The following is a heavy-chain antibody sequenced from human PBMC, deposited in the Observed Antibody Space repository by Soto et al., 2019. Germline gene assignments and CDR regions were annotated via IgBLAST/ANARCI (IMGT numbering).Heavy chain of an antibody. CDR3: ARLVMRTSPFLEWLHDAFDI. CDR2: INAGNGNT. CDR1: GYTFTSYA. J-gene: IGHJ3*02. V-gene: IGHV1-3*01. Sequence: ASVKVSCKASGYTFTSYAMHWVRQAPGQRLEWMGWINAGNGNTKYSQKFQGRVTITRDTSASTAYMELSSLRSEDTAVYYCARLVMRTSPFLEWLHDAFDIWGQGTMVTVSS. D-gene: IGHD3-3*01.